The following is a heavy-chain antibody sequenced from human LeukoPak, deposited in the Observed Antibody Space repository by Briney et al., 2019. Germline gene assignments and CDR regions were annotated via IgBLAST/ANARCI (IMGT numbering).Heavy chain of an antibody. D-gene: IGHD2-2*01. CDR2: IYSGGST. J-gene: IGHJ3*02. CDR1: GFTLSSNY. CDR3: ARVGVVPAAIPDGFDI. Sequence: GGSLRLSCAASGFTLSSNYMSWVRQAPGKGLEGVSVIYSGGSTYYADSVKGRFTISRDNSKNTLYLQMNSLTAEDTAVYYCARVGVVPAAIPDGFDIWGQGTMVTVSS. V-gene: IGHV3-53*01.